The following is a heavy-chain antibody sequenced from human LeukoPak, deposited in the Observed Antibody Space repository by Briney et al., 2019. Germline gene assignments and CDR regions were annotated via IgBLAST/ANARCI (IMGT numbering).Heavy chain of an antibody. Sequence: SKTLSLTCAVYGGSFSGYYWSWIRQPPGKGLEWIGEINHSGSTNYNPSLKSRVTISVDTSKNQFSLKLGSVTAADTAVYYCARSPTKRVPEDYWGQGTLVTVSS. CDR2: INHSGST. J-gene: IGHJ4*02. CDR3: ARSPTKRVPEDY. V-gene: IGHV4-34*01. D-gene: IGHD2-2*01. CDR1: GGSFSGYY.